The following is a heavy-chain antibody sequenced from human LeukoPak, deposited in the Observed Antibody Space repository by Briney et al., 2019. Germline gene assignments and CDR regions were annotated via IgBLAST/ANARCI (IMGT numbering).Heavy chain of an antibody. CDR2: IYYSGST. V-gene: IGHV4-31*03. J-gene: IGHJ5*02. Sequence: NPSETLSLTCTVSGGSISSGGYYWSWIRQHPGKGLEWIGYIYYSGSTYYNPSLKSRVIISVDTSKNQFSLMLSSVTAADTAVYYCARGRDGSGRLYNWFDPWGQGTLVTVSS. CDR3: ARGRDGSGRLYNWFDP. CDR1: GGSISSGGYY. D-gene: IGHD3-10*01.